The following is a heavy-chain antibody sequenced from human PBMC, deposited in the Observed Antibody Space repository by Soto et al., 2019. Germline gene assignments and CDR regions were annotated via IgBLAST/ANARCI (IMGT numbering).Heavy chain of an antibody. CDR2: FRSGGDDDTT. CDR3: ARDRGYDAHDYYYNAMDV. V-gene: IGHV3-23*01. CDR1: GFTFSSYS. J-gene: IGHJ6*02. D-gene: IGHD2-15*01. Sequence: GGSLRLSCAASGFTFSSYSMSWVRQAPGKGLEWVSGFRSGGDDDTTYYADSVRGRFTISRDNSKNTLFLQMNSLRAEDTAIYYCARDRGYDAHDYYYNAMDVWGQGTTVTVSS.